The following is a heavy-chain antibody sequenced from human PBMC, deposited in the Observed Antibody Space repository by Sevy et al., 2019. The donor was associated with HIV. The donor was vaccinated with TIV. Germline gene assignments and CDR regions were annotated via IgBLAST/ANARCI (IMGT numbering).Heavy chain of an antibody. D-gene: IGHD3-22*01. CDR3: AIMGDYYDSSGYYPSKF. CDR2: INPNSGGT. V-gene: IGHV1-2*02. CDR1: GYTFTAYY. Sequence: ASVKVSCKASGYTFTAYYIHWVRQAPGQGLEWMGWINPNSGGTYFAKKFQDSVTLTTDTSVNTAYMELRSLRFDDTAVYYCAIMGDYYDSSGYYPSKFWGQGTLVTVSS. J-gene: IGHJ4*02.